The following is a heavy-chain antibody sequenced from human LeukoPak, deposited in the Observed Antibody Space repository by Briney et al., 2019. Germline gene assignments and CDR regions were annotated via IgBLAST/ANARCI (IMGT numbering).Heavy chain of an antibody. CDR2: ISGSGGST. J-gene: IGHJ4*02. D-gene: IGHD2-2*02. CDR1: GFTFSSYA. V-gene: IGHV3-23*01. CDR3: AKDRVVVVPAAIFDY. Sequence: GGSLRLSCAASGFTFSSYAMSWVRQAPGKGLEWVSAISGSGGSTYYADTVKGRFTISRDNSKNTLYLQMNSLRAEDTAVYYCAKDRVVVVPAAIFDYWGQGTLVTVSS.